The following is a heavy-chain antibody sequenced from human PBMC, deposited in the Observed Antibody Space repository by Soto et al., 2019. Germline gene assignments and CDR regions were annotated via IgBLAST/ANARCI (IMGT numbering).Heavy chain of an antibody. Sequence: QAQLVQSGAEVQKPGSSVKVSCKASGGTFSSHTFSWVRQAPGQGLEWMGRIIPALGTATYAQKFQGRVTITADESATTVYMELNSLRSEDTAVYYCARPDFGDYWYFDLWGRGTLVTVSS. J-gene: IGHJ2*01. CDR3: ARPDFGDYWYFDL. D-gene: IGHD4-17*01. CDR1: GGTFSSHT. CDR2: IIPALGTA. V-gene: IGHV1-69*08.